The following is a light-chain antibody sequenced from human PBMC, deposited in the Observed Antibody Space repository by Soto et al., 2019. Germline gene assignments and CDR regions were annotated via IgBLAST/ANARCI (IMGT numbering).Light chain of an antibody. CDR2: GAS. J-gene: IGKJ1*01. Sequence: EIVLTQSPGTLSLSPGERATLSCRASQSVSSSYLAWYQQKPGQAPRLLIYGASSRATGIPDRFSGSGSGTDFTLTISRLEPEDFAVYYCQQYGNSPRTFSQGTKVEIK. CDR3: QQYGNSPRT. V-gene: IGKV3-20*01. CDR1: QSVSSSY.